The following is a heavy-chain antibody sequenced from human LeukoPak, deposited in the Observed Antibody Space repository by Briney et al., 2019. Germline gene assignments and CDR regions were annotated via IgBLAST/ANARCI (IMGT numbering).Heavy chain of an antibody. CDR3: ARDSQWQNFDL. V-gene: IGHV1-2*02. D-gene: IGHD6-19*01. CDR1: GYTFTGYY. J-gene: IGHJ2*01. CDR2: INPNSGGT. Sequence: GASVKVSCKASGYTFTGYYMHWVRQAPGQGLEWMGWINPNSGGTSYAQKFQGRVTTTRDTSISTAYMELSRLRSDDTAVYYCARDSQWQNFDLWGRGTLVTVSS.